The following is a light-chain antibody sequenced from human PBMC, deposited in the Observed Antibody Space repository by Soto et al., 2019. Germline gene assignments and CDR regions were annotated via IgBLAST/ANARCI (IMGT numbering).Light chain of an antibody. CDR2: DAS. CDR1: QSVRNSL. J-gene: IGKJ1*01. V-gene: IGKV3-20*01. Sequence: EIVLTQSPGTLSLSPGERATLSCRASQSVRNSLLAWYQQKPGQPPRLLIYDASTRDTATPERFSGSGSGTDFTLTISRLEPEDFAVYYCHQYDTIVQTFGQGTKVDI. CDR3: HQYDTIVQT.